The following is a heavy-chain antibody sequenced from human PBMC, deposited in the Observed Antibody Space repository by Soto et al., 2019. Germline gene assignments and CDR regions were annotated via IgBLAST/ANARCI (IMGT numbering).Heavy chain of an antibody. CDR3: ARTTSIFGVVVIRYFDY. CDR2: ITPYNGNT. CDR1: GYTFTSYG. V-gene: IGHV1-18*01. Sequence: QVQLVQSGAEVKKPGASVKVSCKASGYTFTSYGISWVRQAPGQGLEWMGWITPYNGNTNYAQKLQDRVTMTTDTSTGTAYMELTSLRSDDTAVYYCARTTSIFGVVVIRYFDYWGRGTLVTVSS. D-gene: IGHD3-3*01. J-gene: IGHJ4*02.